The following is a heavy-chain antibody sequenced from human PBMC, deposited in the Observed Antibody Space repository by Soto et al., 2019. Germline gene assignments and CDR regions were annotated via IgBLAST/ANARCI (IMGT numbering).Heavy chain of an antibody. CDR3: ARVGGYFPGDWFDP. J-gene: IGHJ5*02. D-gene: IGHD3-22*01. CDR2: INHSGST. Sequence: PSETLSLTCAVYGGSFSGYYWSWIRQPPGKGLEWIGEINHSGSTNYNPSLKSRVAISVDTSKNQFSLKLSSVTAADTAVYYCARVGGYFPGDWFDPWGQGTLVTVSS. CDR1: GGSFSGYY. V-gene: IGHV4-34*01.